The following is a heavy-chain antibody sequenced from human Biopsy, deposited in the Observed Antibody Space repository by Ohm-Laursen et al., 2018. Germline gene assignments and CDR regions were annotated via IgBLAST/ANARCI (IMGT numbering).Heavy chain of an antibody. CDR1: GDSISTYY. V-gene: IGHV4-59*01. D-gene: IGHD3-22*01. J-gene: IGHJ2*01. CDR3: ARDRGYYSDRTVPGYFDL. CDR2: IYYTGNT. Sequence: GTLSLTCTVSGDSISTYYWRWIRQPPGKGLQWIGYIYYTGNTDYNPSLQSRVTISVDTSKNHFSLRLRPMTPADTAMYYRARDRGYYSDRTVPGYFDLWGRGTLVTVSS.